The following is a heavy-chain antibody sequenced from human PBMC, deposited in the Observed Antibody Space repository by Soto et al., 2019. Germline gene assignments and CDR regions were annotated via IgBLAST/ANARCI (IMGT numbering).Heavy chain of an antibody. D-gene: IGHD2-15*01. J-gene: IGHJ5*02. CDR2: IKSKTDGGTT. Sequence: GGSLRLSCAASGFTFSNAWMSWVRQAPGKGLEWVGRIKSKTDGGTTDYAAPVKGRFTISRDDSKNTLYLQMNSLKTEDTAVYYCTTYCSGGSCSNWFDPWGQGTLVTSPQ. V-gene: IGHV3-15*01. CDR3: TTYCSGGSCSNWFDP. CDR1: GFTFSNAW.